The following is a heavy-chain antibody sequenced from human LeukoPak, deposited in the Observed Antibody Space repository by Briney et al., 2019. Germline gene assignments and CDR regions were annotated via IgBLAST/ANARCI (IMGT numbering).Heavy chain of an antibody. CDR2: INSGGYI. CDR1: GFTFSTYS. Sequence: PGGSLRLSCAASGFTFSTYSMNWVRQAPGRGLEWVSSINSGGYIYYADSVKGRFTISRDNAQNSLYLQMDSLRAEDTAVYYCAREGGYCFGAGCRYFDYWGQGTLVTVSS. J-gene: IGHJ4*02. D-gene: IGHD2-15*01. V-gene: IGHV3-21*01. CDR3: AREGGYCFGAGCRYFDY.